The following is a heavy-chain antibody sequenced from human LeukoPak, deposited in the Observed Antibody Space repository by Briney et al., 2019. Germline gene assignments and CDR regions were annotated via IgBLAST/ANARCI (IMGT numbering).Heavy chain of an antibody. CDR3: ARHQLGRRKPFDY. J-gene: IGHJ4*02. CDR2: INHGGST. Sequence: SETLSLTCAVYGGSFSGYYWSWIRQPPGKGLEWIGEINHGGSTNYNPSLKSRVTISVDTSKNQFSLNMHSVTAADTAVYYCARHQLGRRKPFDYWGQGSLVTVSS. V-gene: IGHV4-34*01. CDR1: GGSFSGYY. D-gene: IGHD1-1*01.